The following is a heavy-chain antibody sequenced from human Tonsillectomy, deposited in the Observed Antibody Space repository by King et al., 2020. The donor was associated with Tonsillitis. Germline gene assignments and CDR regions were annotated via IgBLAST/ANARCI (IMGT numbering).Heavy chain of an antibody. V-gene: IGHV3-9*01. Sequence: VQLVESGGGLVQPGRSLRLSCAASGFTFDDYAMHWVRQAPGKGLEWVSGISWNSGSIGYSDSVKGRFTISRDNAKNSLYLQMNSLRAEDTALYYCAKNYGSAGLSSYFDFWGQGSLVTVSS. D-gene: IGHD2/OR15-2a*01. J-gene: IGHJ4*02. CDR1: GFTFDDYA. CDR3: AKNYGSAGLSSYFDF. CDR2: ISWNSGSI.